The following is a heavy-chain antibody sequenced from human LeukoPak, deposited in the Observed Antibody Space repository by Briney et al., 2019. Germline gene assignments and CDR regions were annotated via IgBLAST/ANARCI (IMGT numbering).Heavy chain of an antibody. J-gene: IGHJ4*02. D-gene: IGHD3-3*01. V-gene: IGHV3-74*01. CDR2: INSDGSST. CDR1: GFTFSIYW. Sequence: GGSLRLSCAASGFTFSIYWMHWVRQAPGKGLVWVSRINSDGSSTSYADSVKGRFTISRDNAKNTLYLQMNSLRAEDTAVYYCAREGRFLEWLPFDYWGQGTLVTVSS. CDR3: AREGRFLEWLPFDY.